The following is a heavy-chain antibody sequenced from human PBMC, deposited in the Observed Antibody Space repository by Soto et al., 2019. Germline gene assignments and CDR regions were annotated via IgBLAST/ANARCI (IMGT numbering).Heavy chain of an antibody. D-gene: IGHD1-26*01. V-gene: IGHV3-23*01. J-gene: IGHJ4*02. CDR2: ISGSGGSP. CDR1: GFTFSSYA. Sequence: GGSLRLSCAASGFTFSSYAMSWVRQAPGKGLEWVSAISGSGGSPYYADSVKGRFTISRDNSKNTLYLQMNSLRAEDTAVYYCAKVTWELQYFDYWGQGTLVTVSS. CDR3: AKVTWELQYFDY.